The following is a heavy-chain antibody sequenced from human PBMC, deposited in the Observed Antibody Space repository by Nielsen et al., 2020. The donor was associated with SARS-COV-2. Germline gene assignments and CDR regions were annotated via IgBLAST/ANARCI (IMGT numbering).Heavy chain of an antibody. Sequence: GESLKISCAASGFTFSDYYMSWIRQAPGKGLEWVSYISSSGSTIYYADSVKGRFTISRDNAKNSLYLQMNSLRAEDTAVYYCARDPKVGATSNWGQGTLVTVSS. D-gene: IGHD1-26*01. CDR2: ISSSGSTI. CDR3: ARDPKVGATSN. CDR1: GFTFSDYY. J-gene: IGHJ4*02. V-gene: IGHV3-11*01.